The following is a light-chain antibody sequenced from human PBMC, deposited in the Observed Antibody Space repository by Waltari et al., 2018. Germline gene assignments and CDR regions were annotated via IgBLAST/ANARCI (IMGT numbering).Light chain of an antibody. CDR3: QQVNAYPST. J-gene: IGKJ4*01. CDR2: VAS. V-gene: IGKV1-9*01. Sequence: DIQLTQSPSFLSASVGATVTITCRASQGSTSDLAWYQQKPWKAPRLLISVASTLQSGVPSRFSCTGSGTEFTLTISSLQPEDFATYYCQQVNAYPSTFGGGTTVEI. CDR1: QGSTSD.